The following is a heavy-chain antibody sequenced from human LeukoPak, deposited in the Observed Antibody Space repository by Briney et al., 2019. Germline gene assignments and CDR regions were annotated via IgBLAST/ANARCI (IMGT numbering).Heavy chain of an antibody. V-gene: IGHV3-11*01. D-gene: IGHD6-13*01. Sequence: GGSLRLSCAASGFTFSDYYMSWIRQAPGKGLEWVSYISSSGSTIYYADSVKGRFTISRDNAKNSLYLQMNSLGAEDTAVYYCARGGEYSSSWYGNLNYCGQGTLVTVSS. CDR1: GFTFSDYY. J-gene: IGHJ4*02. CDR3: ARGGEYSSSWYGNLNY. CDR2: ISSSGSTI.